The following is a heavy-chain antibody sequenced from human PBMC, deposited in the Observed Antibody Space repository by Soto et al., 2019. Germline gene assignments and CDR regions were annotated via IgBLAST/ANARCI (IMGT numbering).Heavy chain of an antibody. V-gene: IGHV4-59*01. Sequence: SETLSLTCTVSGCSISSYYWSWIRQPPGKGLEWIGYIYYSGSTNYNPSLKSRVTISVDTSKNQFSLKLSSVTAADTAVYYCARGFYGDPFDYWGQGTLVTVSS. J-gene: IGHJ4*02. CDR1: GCSISSYY. D-gene: IGHD4-17*01. CDR3: ARGFYGDPFDY. CDR2: IYYSGST.